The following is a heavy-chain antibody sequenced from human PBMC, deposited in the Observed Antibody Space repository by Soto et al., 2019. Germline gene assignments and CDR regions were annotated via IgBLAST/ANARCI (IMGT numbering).Heavy chain of an antibody. V-gene: IGHV3-74*01. J-gene: IGHJ1*01. Sequence: GSVRLSCAASGLTFSSYWMHSVRQAPGKGLVWVSRINSDGSSTSYADSVKGRFTISRDNAKNTLYLQMNSLRAEDTAVYYRAKENSALGAQYSQHGGKGSLVPVSP. CDR1: GLTFSSYW. D-gene: IGHD4-4*01. CDR3: AKENSALGAQYSQH. CDR2: INSDGSST.